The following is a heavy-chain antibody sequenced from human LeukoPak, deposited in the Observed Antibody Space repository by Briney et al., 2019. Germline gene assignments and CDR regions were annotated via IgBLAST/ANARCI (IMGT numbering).Heavy chain of an antibody. CDR2: IYYSGST. D-gene: IGHD6-19*01. CDR1: GGSISSYY. J-gene: IGHJ4*02. Sequence: SETLSLTCTVSGGSISSYYWSWIRQPPGKGLEWIGYIYYSGSTNYNPSPKSRVTISVDTSKNQFSLKLSSVTAADTAVYYCARSSGWYRIEFDYWGQGTLVTVSS. CDR3: ARSSGWYRIEFDY. V-gene: IGHV4-59*01.